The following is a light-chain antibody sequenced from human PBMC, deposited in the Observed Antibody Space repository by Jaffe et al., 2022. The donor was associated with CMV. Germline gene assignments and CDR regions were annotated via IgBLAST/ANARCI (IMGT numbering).Light chain of an antibody. CDR2: GAS. V-gene: IGKV1-39*01. Sequence: DIQMTQSPSSLSASVGDRVTISCRASQSISSYLSWYQHKPGKAPKLLIYGASSLESGVPSRFSGSGSGTDFTLTISSLQPEDFATYYCQQSSNAPRTFGQGTKVEI. CDR3: QQSSNAPRT. CDR1: QSISSY. J-gene: IGKJ1*01.